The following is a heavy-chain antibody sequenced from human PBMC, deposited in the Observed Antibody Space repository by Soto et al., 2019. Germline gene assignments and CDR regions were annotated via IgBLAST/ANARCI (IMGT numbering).Heavy chain of an antibody. D-gene: IGHD2-2*01. CDR2: IYWDDDK. CDR3: THRSGMGGNSWLPGF. CDR1: GFSLSTSEMG. Sequence: QITLKESGPTLVKPTQTLTLTCTFSGFSLSTSEMGVGWIRQPPGKALEWLALIYWDDDKRYSPSLKNRLTITKDTTKNQVVLTLTNIDPVDTATYYCTHRSGMGGNSWLPGFWGQGILVTVSS. J-gene: IGHJ4*02. V-gene: IGHV2-5*02.